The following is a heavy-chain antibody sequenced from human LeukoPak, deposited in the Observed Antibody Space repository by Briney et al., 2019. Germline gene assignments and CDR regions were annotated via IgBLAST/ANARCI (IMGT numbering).Heavy chain of an antibody. D-gene: IGHD3-22*01. Sequence: SETLSLTCTVSGGSISSYYWSWLRQPPGKGLEWIGYIYYSGSTNYNPSLKSRVTISVDTSKNQFSLKLSSVTAADTAVYYCARGGGYFPLDYWGQGTLVTVSS. V-gene: IGHV4-59*01. CDR3: ARGGGYFPLDY. J-gene: IGHJ4*02. CDR1: GGSISSYY. CDR2: IYYSGST.